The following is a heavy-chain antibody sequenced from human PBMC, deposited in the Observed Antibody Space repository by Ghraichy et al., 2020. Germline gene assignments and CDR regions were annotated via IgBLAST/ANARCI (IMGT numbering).Heavy chain of an antibody. CDR2: IWYDGSNK. J-gene: IGHJ4*02. CDR3: ARDRGSGWYYSDY. Sequence: SLRLSCAASGFTFSSYGMHWVRQAPGKGLEWVAVIWYDGSNKYYADSVKGRFTISRDNSKNTLYLQMNSLRAEDTAVYYCARDRGSGWYYSDYWGQGTLVTVSS. V-gene: IGHV3-33*01. D-gene: IGHD6-19*01. CDR1: GFTFSSYG.